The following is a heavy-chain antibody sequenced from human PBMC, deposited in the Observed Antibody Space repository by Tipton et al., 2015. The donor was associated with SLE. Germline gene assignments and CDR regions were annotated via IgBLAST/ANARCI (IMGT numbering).Heavy chain of an antibody. Sequence: SLRLSCAALGFTFSDYDIHWVRQVAGKGLEWVSTIGLAGDTYYADSVKGRFTISRENAMNSLYLQMTNLRAGDTAVYYCARSLWSGYGARDMDVWGHGTTGTVSS. J-gene: IGHJ6*02. CDR2: IGLAGDT. D-gene: IGHD3-3*01. CDR1: GFTFSDYD. CDR3: ARSLWSGYGARDMDV. V-gene: IGHV3-13*04.